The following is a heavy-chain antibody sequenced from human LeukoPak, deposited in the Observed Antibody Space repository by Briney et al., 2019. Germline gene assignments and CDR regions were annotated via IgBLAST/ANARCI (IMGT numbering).Heavy chain of an antibody. CDR3: ARDSGGYSSLFALVQH. CDR2: ISYDGSNK. Sequence: PGGSLRLSCAASGFTFSSYAMHWVRQAPGKGLEWVAVISYDGSNKYYADSVKGRFTISRDNSKNTLYLQMNSLRAEDTAVYYCARDSGGYSSLFALVQHWGQGTLVTVSS. V-gene: IGHV3-30-3*01. D-gene: IGHD6-6*01. J-gene: IGHJ1*01. CDR1: GFTFSSYA.